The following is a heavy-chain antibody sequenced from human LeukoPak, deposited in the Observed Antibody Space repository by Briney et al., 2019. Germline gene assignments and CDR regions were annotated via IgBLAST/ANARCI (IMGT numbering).Heavy chain of an antibody. J-gene: IGHJ5*02. CDR2: IYYSGST. V-gene: IGHV4-39*01. CDR3: ARKRAPYYDILTGPNNNWFDP. CDR1: GGSISSSSHY. Sequence: SETLSLTCTVSGGSISSSSHYWGWIRQPPGKGLEWIGSIYYSGSTYYNPSLKSRVTISVDTSKNQFSLKLSSVTAADTAVYYCARKRAPYYDILTGPNNNWFDPWGQGTLVTVSS. D-gene: IGHD3-9*01.